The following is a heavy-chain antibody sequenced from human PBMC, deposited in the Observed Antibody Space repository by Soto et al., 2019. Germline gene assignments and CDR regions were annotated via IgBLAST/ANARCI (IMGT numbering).Heavy chain of an antibody. D-gene: IGHD3-22*01. CDR2: ISSNGGST. CDR1: GFTFSSYA. Sequence: PGGSLRLSCSASGFTFSSYAMHWVRQAPGKGLEYVSAISSNGGSTYYADSVKGRFTISRDNSKNTLYLQMSSLRAEDTAVYYCVKYSRYYGSSGCHWGQGSLVLVSS. V-gene: IGHV3-64D*08. J-gene: IGHJ4*02. CDR3: VKYSRYYGSSGCH.